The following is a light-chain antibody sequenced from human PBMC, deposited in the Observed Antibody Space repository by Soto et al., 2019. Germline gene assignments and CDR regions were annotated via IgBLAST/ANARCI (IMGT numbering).Light chain of an antibody. CDR3: GTWDTTLNVWV. CDR2: DNY. Sequence: QSVLTQPPSVSAAPGQTVTISCSGSSSSVGHESVSWYQSLPGTAPKLLIYDNYKRPSGIPDRFSGSQSGTSATLVITGLQTGDEADYYCGTWDTTLNVWVFGGGTKLTFL. CDR1: SSSVGHES. V-gene: IGLV1-51*01. J-gene: IGLJ3*02.